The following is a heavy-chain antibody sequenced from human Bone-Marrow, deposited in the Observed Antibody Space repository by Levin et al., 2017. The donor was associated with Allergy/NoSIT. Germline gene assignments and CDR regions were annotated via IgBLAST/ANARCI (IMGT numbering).Heavy chain of an antibody. D-gene: IGHD4-17*01. CDR2: IYTDGST. Sequence: LSLPCAASWFPVRSNYMSWVRQAPGKGLEWVSVIYTDGSTYYADSVKGRFTLSRDNSKNSLYLQMNSLRAEDTAVYFCARSGDDYGDYFEYWGQGTLVTISS. V-gene: IGHV3-53*01. J-gene: IGHJ4*02. CDR1: WFPVRSNY. CDR3: ARSGDDYGDYFEY.